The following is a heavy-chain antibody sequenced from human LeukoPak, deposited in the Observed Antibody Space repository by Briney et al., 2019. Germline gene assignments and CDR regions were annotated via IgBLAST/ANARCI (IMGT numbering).Heavy chain of an antibody. J-gene: IGHJ6*03. CDR1: GFPFTCYR. CDR3: AREVQLGAGTPEDSDYYNDMDF. CDR2: ISSSSNYI. Sequence: GGSLRLSCAASGFPFTCYRMHWVRQAPGKGLEWVSTISSSSNYIFYADSVRGRLPISRDNAKNSLYLQMNSLRAKDTAVYFCAREVQLGAGTPEDSDYYNDMDFWGKGTTVTVSS. V-gene: IGHV3-21*01. D-gene: IGHD6-13*01.